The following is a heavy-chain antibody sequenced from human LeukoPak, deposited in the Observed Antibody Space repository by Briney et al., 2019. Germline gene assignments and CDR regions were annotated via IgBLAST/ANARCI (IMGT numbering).Heavy chain of an antibody. CDR1: GGSFSGYY. CDR3: ARVGGYCSSTSRPNYYYHGMDV. V-gene: IGHV4-34*01. D-gene: IGHD2-2*01. Sequence: SETLSLTCAVYGGSFSGYYWSWIRQPPGKGLEWIGEINHSGSTNYNPSLKSRVTISVDTSKNQFSLKLSSVTAADMAVYYCARVGGYCSSTSRPNYYYHGMDVWGKGTTVTVSS. J-gene: IGHJ6*04. CDR2: INHSGST.